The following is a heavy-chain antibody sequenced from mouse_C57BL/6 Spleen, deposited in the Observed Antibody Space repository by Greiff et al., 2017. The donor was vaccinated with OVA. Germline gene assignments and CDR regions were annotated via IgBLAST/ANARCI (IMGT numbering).Heavy chain of an antibody. CDR1: GFNIKDDY. D-gene: IGHD2-5*01. Sequence: EVQLKESGAELVRPGASVKLSCTASGFNIKDDYMHWVKQRPEQGLEWIGWIDPENGDTEYASKFQGKATITADTSSNTAYLQLSSLTSEDTAVYYCTTSGDSNYVLMDYWGQGTSVTVSS. CDR2: IDPENGDT. CDR3: TTSGDSNYVLMDY. V-gene: IGHV14-4*01. J-gene: IGHJ4*01.